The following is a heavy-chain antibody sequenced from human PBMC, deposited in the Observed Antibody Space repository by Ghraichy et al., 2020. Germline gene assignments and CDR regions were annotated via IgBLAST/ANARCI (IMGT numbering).Heavy chain of an antibody. CDR3: ARDPVDYYDSSGAYDY. Sequence: LLLTCAASGFTFSSYWMSWVRQAPGKGLEWVANIKQDGSEKYYVDSVKGRFTISRDNAKNSLYLQMNSLRAEDTAVYYCARDPVDYYDSSGAYDYWDQGTLVTVSS. V-gene: IGHV3-7*01. D-gene: IGHD3-22*01. J-gene: IGHJ4*02. CDR1: GFTFSSYW. CDR2: IKQDGSEK.